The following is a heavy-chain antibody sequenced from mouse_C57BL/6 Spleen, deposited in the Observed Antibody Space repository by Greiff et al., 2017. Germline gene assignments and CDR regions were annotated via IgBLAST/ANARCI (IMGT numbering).Heavy chain of an antibody. CDR3: ARSDGYYEDY. J-gene: IGHJ2*01. Sequence: EVQLQQSGPELVKPGASVKISCKASGYSFTGYYMNWVKQSPEQSLEWIGEINPSTGGTTYNQKFKAKATLTVDKSSSTADMQLKSLTSEDSAVYYCARSDGYYEDYWGKGTTLTVSS. D-gene: IGHD2-3*01. CDR2: INPSTGGT. V-gene: IGHV1-42*01. CDR1: GYSFTGYY.